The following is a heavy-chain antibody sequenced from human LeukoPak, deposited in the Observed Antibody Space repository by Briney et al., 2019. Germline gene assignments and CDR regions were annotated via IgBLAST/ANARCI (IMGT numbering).Heavy chain of an antibody. V-gene: IGHV3-30*02. J-gene: IGHJ4*02. D-gene: IGHD3-10*01. CDR3: ARLEYYYGSGYYFDY. CDR2: IRSDGSNK. Sequence: PGGSLRLSCAASGFTFSSYGMHWVRQAPGTGLEWVAFIRSDGSNKNYADSVKGRFTISRDNSKNTLYLQMNSLRAEDTAVYYCARLEYYYGSGYYFDYWGQGTLVTVSS. CDR1: GFTFSSYG.